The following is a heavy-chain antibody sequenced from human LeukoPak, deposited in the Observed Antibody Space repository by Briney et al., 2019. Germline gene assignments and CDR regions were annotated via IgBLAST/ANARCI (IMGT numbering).Heavy chain of an antibody. D-gene: IGHD5-12*01. CDR1: GYSFTNYW. CDR2: ICPGDSDT. Sequence: GESLKISRKGSGYSFTNYWIGWVRQMPGKGLEWMGIICPGDSDTRYSPSFQGQVTISADKFLTSAYPQWSSLKASDTAMYYCARGYGAYGHYLDYWGQGTLVTVSS. J-gene: IGHJ4*02. CDR3: ARGYGAYGHYLDY. V-gene: IGHV5-51*01.